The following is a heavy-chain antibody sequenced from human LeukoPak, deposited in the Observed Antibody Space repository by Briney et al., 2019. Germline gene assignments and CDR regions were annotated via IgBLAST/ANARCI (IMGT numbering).Heavy chain of an antibody. V-gene: IGHV3-53*01. CDR2: IYSGGDT. D-gene: IGHD3-22*01. J-gene: IGHJ3*02. CDR1: GFTVSSSY. Sequence: GGSLRLSCAASGFTVSSSYMSWVRQAPGKGLEWVSVIYSGGDTHYADSVKGRLTISRDNSKNTLYLQMNSLRAEDTAVYYCAQDRTTMIVDAFDIWGQGTMVTASS. CDR3: AQDRTTMIVDAFDI.